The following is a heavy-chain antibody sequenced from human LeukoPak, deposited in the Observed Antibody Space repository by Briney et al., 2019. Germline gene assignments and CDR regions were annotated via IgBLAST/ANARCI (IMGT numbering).Heavy chain of an antibody. J-gene: IGHJ3*02. CDR3: AGGIVVVTATRGAFDI. V-gene: IGHV1-46*01. D-gene: IGHD2-21*02. Sequence: AAVKVSCKASGYTFTSYYMHWVRQAPGQGLEWMGIINPSGGSTSYAQKFQGRVTMTRDTSTSTVYMELSSLRSEDTAVYYCAGGIVVVTATRGAFDIWGQGTMVTVSS. CDR2: INPSGGST. CDR1: GYTFTSYY.